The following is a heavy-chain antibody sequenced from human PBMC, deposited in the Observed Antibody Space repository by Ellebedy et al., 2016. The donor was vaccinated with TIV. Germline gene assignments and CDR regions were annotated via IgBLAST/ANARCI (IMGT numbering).Heavy chain of an antibody. CDR2: INPDSGGT. J-gene: IGHJ6*02. D-gene: IGHD4/OR15-4a*01. V-gene: IGHV1-2*02. Sequence: ASVKVSCKASGYPFTGHFLHWVRQAPGQGLEWMGWINPDSGGTNFPQKFQGRVTMTRDPSVNTAYMELSRLQSDDTAVYHCARVLRATSGMDVWGQGTTVTVS. CDR1: GYPFTGHF. CDR3: ARVLRATSGMDV.